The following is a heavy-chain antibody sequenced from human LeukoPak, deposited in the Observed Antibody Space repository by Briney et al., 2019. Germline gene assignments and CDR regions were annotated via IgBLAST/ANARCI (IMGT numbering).Heavy chain of an antibody. CDR2: LNPSGGSS. CDR1: GYTVTSYY. V-gene: IGHV1-46*01. CDR3: ASVYKHGMDV. Sequence: ASVKVSCKASGYTVTSYYMHWVRQAPGQGLEWMAILNPSGGSSNYAQKFQGRATLTRATSTGTVYMELSSLRSEDTAVYYCASVYKHGMDVWGQGTTVIVSS. D-gene: IGHD5-24*01. J-gene: IGHJ6*02.